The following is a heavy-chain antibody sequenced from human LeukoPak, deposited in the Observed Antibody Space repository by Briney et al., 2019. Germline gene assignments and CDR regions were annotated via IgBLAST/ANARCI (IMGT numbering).Heavy chain of an antibody. Sequence: PGASLRLSCAASGFTFSSYEMNWVRQAPGKGLEWVSYISSSGSTIYYADSVKGRFTISRDNAKNSLYLQMNSLRAEDTAVYYCARGWFGEPCFDYWGQGTLVTVSS. CDR2: ISSSGSTI. J-gene: IGHJ4*02. D-gene: IGHD3-10*01. V-gene: IGHV3-48*03. CDR3: ARGWFGEPCFDY. CDR1: GFTFSSYE.